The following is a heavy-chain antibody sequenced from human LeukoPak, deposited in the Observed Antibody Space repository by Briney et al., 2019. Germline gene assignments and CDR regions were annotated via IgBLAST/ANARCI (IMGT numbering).Heavy chain of an antibody. CDR2: ISGSGVSA. D-gene: IGHD6-19*01. Sequence: GGSLRLSCVAAGFTFSGYVMSWVRQAPGKGLEWVSGISGSGVSAYYGDSVKGRFTTTRDNSKNTLYLQMNSLRAEDTAVYYCAKRRSGSSGWFPFDYWGQGTLVTVSS. J-gene: IGHJ4*02. V-gene: IGHV3-23*01. CDR3: AKRRSGSSGWFPFDY. CDR1: GFTFSGYV.